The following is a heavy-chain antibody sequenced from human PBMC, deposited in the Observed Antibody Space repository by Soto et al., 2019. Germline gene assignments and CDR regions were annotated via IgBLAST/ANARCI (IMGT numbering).Heavy chain of an antibody. D-gene: IGHD3-16*01. Sequence: ASVKVSCKASGYTFTSYGVSWARQAPGQGLEWMGWISAFNGQTNYIQKVQGRVTLTTEASTSTAYMELRSLRSDDTAVYYCARGGDYYYGLDVCGQGTTVTVSS. CDR2: ISAFNGQT. J-gene: IGHJ6*02. CDR1: GYTFTSYG. CDR3: ARGGDYYYGLDV. V-gene: IGHV1-18*01.